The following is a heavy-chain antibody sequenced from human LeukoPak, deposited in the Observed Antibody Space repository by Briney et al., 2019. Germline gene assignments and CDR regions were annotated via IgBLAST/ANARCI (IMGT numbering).Heavy chain of an antibody. CDR2: IYYSGST. Sequence: PSETLSLTCTVSGGSISSYYWSWIRQPPGKGLEWIGYIYYSGSTNYNPSLKSRVTISVDTSKNQFSLKLSSVTAADTAVYYCARAEYYYDVLDYWYFDLWGRGTLVTVSS. D-gene: IGHD3-22*01. CDR3: ARAEYYYDVLDYWYFDL. J-gene: IGHJ2*01. V-gene: IGHV4-59*01. CDR1: GGSISSYY.